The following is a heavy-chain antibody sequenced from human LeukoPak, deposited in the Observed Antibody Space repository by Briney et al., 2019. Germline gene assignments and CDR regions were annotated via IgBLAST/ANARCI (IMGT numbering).Heavy chain of an antibody. CDR2: IIPIFGTA. Sequence: GASVKVSCKASGGTFSSYAISWVRQAPGQGLEWMGGIIPIFGTANYAQKFQGRVTITTDESTSTAYMELSSLRSEDTAVYYCARSCTQGGSYIFDYWGQGTLVTVSS. CDR1: GGTFSSYA. V-gene: IGHV1-69*05. CDR3: ARSCTQGGSYIFDY. D-gene: IGHD1-26*01. J-gene: IGHJ4*02.